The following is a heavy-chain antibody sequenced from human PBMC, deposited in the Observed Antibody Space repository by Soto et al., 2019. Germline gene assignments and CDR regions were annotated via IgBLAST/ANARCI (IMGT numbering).Heavy chain of an antibody. CDR1: GGSISSYY. J-gene: IGHJ4*02. CDR2: IYYSGST. CDR3: ARGGIAAAGATFDY. Sequence: PSETLSLTCTVSGGSISSYYWSWIRQPPGKGLEWIGYIYYSGSTNYNPSLKSRVTISVDTSKNQFSLKLSSVTAADTAVYYCARGGIAAAGATFDYWGQGTLVTVS. V-gene: IGHV4-59*01. D-gene: IGHD6-13*01.